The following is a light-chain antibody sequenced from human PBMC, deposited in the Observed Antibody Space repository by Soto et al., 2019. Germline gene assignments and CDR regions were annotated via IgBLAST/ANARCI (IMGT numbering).Light chain of an antibody. CDR2: GAS. CDR1: QSVSSGY. CDR3: QQYSSSPSIT. Sequence: EIVLTQSPGTLSLSPGERATLSCKSSQSVSSGYLAWYQQKPGQAPRLLIYGASTRATGIPDRFSGSGSGTDFTLTISRLEPVDFAVYYCQQYSSSPSITFGQGTDWRL. V-gene: IGKV3-20*01. J-gene: IGKJ5*01.